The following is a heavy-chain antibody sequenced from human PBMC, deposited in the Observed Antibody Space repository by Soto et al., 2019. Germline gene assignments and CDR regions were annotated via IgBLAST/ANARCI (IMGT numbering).Heavy chain of an antibody. V-gene: IGHV3-11*01. CDR3: AKGISGSYYMDV. CDR2: ISSSGSSI. Sequence: GGSLRLSCAASGFTFSDYYMSWIRQAPGKGLEWVSTISSSGSSIHYADSVKGRFTISRDNSKNTLYLQMNSLRAEDTAVYYCAKGISGSYYMDVWGQGTTVTVSS. J-gene: IGHJ6*03. D-gene: IGHD1-26*01. CDR1: GFTFSDYY.